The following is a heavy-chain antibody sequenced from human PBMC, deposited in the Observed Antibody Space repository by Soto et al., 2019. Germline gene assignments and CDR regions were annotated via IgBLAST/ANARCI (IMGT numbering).Heavy chain of an antibody. Sequence: EVQLVESGGGLVQPGGSLRLSCAASGFTFSTYWMHWVRQAPGKGLVWVSRINSDGRSTDYADSVKGRFTISRDKAKNTLYLQMNSLRAEDTVVYYCVRGVNPFDIWGQGTMVTVSS. J-gene: IGHJ3*02. CDR1: GFTFSTYW. CDR2: INSDGRST. CDR3: VRGVNPFDI. V-gene: IGHV3-74*01. D-gene: IGHD2-21*01.